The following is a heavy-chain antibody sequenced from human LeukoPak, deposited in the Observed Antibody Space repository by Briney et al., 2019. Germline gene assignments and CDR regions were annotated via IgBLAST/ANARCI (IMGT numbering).Heavy chain of an antibody. Sequence: SGGSLRLSCAASGFTLSSYWMSWVRQAPGKGLEWVANIKQDGSEKYYVDSVKGRFTISRDNAKNSLYLQMNSLRAEDTAVYYCARGNDYGDYFDYWGQGTLVTVSS. J-gene: IGHJ4*02. D-gene: IGHD4-17*01. CDR1: GFTLSSYW. V-gene: IGHV3-7*05. CDR2: IKQDGSEK. CDR3: ARGNDYGDYFDY.